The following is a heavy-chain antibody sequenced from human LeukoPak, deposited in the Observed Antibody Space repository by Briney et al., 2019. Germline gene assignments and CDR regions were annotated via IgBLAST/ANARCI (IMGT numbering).Heavy chain of an antibody. J-gene: IGHJ4*02. D-gene: IGHD5-12*01. V-gene: IGHV4-38-2*02. CDR3: ARHSGLEPYFDY. Sequence: SETLSLTCTVSGYSISSGYYWSWIRQPPGKGLEWIGEINHSGSTNYNPSLKSRVTISVDTSKNQFSLKLSSVTAADTAVYYCARHSGLEPYFDYWGQGTLVTVSS. CDR1: GYSISSGYY. CDR2: INHSGST.